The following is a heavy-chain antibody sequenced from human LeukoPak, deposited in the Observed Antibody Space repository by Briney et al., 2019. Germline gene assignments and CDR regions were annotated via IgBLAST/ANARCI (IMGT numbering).Heavy chain of an antibody. J-gene: IGHJ2*01. Sequence: ASVKVSCKASGYTFTSYGFSWVRQAPGQGLEWMGWISAYNGNTNYVQKLQDRVTMTTDTFTSTAYMELRSLRSDDTAVYSCARDGDMATHECWYFDLWGRGTLVTVS. CDR1: GYTFTSYG. D-gene: IGHD5-24*01. CDR2: ISAYNGNT. V-gene: IGHV1-18*01. CDR3: ARDGDMATHECWYFDL.